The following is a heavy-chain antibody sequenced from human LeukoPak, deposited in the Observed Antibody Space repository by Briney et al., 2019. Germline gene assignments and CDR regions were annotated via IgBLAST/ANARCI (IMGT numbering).Heavy chain of an antibody. CDR1: GYTFTCYY. Sequence: GASVKVSCKASGYTFTCYYMHWVRQAPGQGLEWMGWINPNSGGTNYAQKFQGRVTMTRDTSISTAYMELSRLRSDDTAVYYCARSDTTMVRGVITPLGHWGQGTLVTVSS. J-gene: IGHJ4*02. CDR3: ARSDTTMVRGVITPLGH. CDR2: INPNSGGT. D-gene: IGHD3-10*01. V-gene: IGHV1-2*02.